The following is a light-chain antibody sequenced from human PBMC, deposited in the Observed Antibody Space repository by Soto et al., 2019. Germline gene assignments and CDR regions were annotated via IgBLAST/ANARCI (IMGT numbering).Light chain of an antibody. CDR1: SSNIGAGYD. V-gene: IGLV1-40*01. CDR2: GNS. J-gene: IGLJ1*01. Sequence: QAVVTQPPSVSGAPGQRVTIYCTGSSSNIGAGYDVHWYQQLPGTAPNLLIYGNSNRPSGVPDRFSGSKSGTSASLAITGLQAEDEADYYCQSYDSSLSGFYVFGTGTKVTVL. CDR3: QSYDSSLSGFYV.